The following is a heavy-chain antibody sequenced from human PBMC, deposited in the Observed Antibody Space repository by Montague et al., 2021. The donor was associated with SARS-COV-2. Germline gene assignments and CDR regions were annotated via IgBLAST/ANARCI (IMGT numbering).Heavy chain of an antibody. CDR2: ISSTGSTI. CDR3: ASRAPTRIVLMVYAIGGYFDY. V-gene: IGHV3-48*03. Sequence: SLRLSCAVSGFTFSSYEMNWVRQAPGKGLEWVSYISSTGSTIFYADSVKGRFTISRDNAKNSLYLQMNSLRAEDTAVYYCASRAPTRIVLMVYAIGGYFDYWGQGTLVTVSS. D-gene: IGHD2-8*01. J-gene: IGHJ4*02. CDR1: GFTFSSYE.